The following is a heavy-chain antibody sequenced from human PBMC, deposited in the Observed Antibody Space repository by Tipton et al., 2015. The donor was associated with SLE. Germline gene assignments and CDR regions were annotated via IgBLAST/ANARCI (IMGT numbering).Heavy chain of an antibody. CDR2: IYASGST. J-gene: IGHJ6*02. Sequence: LRLSCVVSGASISTEGYSWSWLRQPAGKGLEWIGRIYASGSTNFNPSLKSRVTISLDTSKSQFSLKLSSVTAADTAVYYCARGGSPNPNYGMDVWGQGTTVTVSS. CDR1: GASISTEGYS. CDR3: ARGGSPNPNYGMDV. D-gene: IGHD3-10*01. V-gene: IGHV4-61*02.